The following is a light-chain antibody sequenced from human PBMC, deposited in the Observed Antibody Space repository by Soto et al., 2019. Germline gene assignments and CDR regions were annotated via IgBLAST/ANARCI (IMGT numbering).Light chain of an antibody. CDR1: QSVSSY. V-gene: IGKV3-20*01. CDR3: QQYGSSPGT. Sequence: EIVLTQSPATLSLSPVERATLSCMASQSVSSYLAWYQQKPGQAPRLLIYGASSRATGIPDRFSGSGSGTDFTLTISRLEPEDFAVYYCQQYGSSPGTFGQGTKVDI. J-gene: IGKJ1*01. CDR2: GAS.